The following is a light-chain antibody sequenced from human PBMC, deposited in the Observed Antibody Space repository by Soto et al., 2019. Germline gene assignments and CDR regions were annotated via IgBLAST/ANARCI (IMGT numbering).Light chain of an antibody. J-gene: IGLJ1*01. Sequence: QSALTQPRSVSGSPGQSVTISCTGTSSDVGGYNYVSWYQQHPGKAPKLMIYDVSKRPSGVPDRFSGSKSGNTASLTISELQAEDEADYYFGSYAGVYVFGTGSKVTVL. CDR1: SSDVGGYNY. V-gene: IGLV2-11*01. CDR3: GSYAGVYV. CDR2: DVS.